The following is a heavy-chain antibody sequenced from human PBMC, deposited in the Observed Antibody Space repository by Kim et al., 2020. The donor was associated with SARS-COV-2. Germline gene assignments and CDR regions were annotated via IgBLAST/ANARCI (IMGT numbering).Heavy chain of an antibody. J-gene: IGHJ4*02. D-gene: IGHD3-10*01. V-gene: IGHV4-59*01. CDR3: ARSHGGY. CDR2: TT. Sequence: TTNYTPSLKSRVTISADTSKNQFSLLLTSVTAADTAVYYCARSHGGYWGQGTLVTVSS.